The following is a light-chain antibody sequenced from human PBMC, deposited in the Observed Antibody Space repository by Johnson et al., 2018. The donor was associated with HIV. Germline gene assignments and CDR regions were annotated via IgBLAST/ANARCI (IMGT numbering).Light chain of an antibody. CDR2: DND. Sequence: QSVLTQPPSVSAAPGQKVTISCSGSSSNIGINYVSWFQQLPGTAPKLLIYDNDKRPSGIPDRFSGSKSGTSATLGITGLQTGDEADDYCETWDSRLSGYYVFGSGTRLTVL. CDR3: ETWDSRLSGYYV. V-gene: IGLV1-51*01. CDR1: SSNIGINY. J-gene: IGLJ1*01.